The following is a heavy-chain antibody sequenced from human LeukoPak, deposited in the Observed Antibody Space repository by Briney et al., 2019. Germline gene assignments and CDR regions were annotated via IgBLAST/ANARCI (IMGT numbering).Heavy chain of an antibody. CDR3: AGGSIVGATRGFDY. CDR1: GFTFSSYS. Sequence: GGSLRLSCAASGFTFSSYSMNWVRQAPGKGLEWVSSISSSSSYIYYADSVKGRFTISRDNAKNSLYLQMNSLRAEDTAVYYCAGGSIVGATRGFDYWGQGTLVTVSS. CDR2: ISSSSSYI. V-gene: IGHV3-21*01. J-gene: IGHJ4*02. D-gene: IGHD1-26*01.